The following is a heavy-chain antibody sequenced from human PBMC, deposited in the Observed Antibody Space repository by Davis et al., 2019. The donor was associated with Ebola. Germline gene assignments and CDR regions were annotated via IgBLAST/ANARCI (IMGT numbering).Heavy chain of an antibody. CDR2: IIPIFGTA. J-gene: IGHJ5*02. V-gene: IGHV1-69*13. Sequence: SVKVSCKASGGAFSSYAISWVRQAPGQGLEWMGGIIPIFGTANYAQKFQGRVTITADESTSTAYMELSSLRSEDTAVYYCARERLGYCSGGSCHDPWGQGTLVTVSS. CDR3: ARERLGYCSGGSCHDP. CDR1: GGAFSSYA. D-gene: IGHD2-15*01.